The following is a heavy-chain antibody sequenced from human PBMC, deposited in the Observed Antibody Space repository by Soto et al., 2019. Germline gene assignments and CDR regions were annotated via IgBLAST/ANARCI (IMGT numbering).Heavy chain of an antibody. CDR3: ARGGAPPHLCSGGSCYRFNWFDP. J-gene: IGHJ5*02. CDR2: MNPNSGNT. V-gene: IGHV1-8*01. D-gene: IGHD2-15*01. CDR1: GYTFTSYD. Sequence: QVQLVQSGAEVKKPGASVKVSYKASGYTFTSYDINWVRQATGQGLEWMGWMNPNSGNTGYAQKFQGRVTMTRNTSISTAYMELSSLRSEDTAVYYCARGGAPPHLCSGGSCYRFNWFDPWGQGTLVTVSS.